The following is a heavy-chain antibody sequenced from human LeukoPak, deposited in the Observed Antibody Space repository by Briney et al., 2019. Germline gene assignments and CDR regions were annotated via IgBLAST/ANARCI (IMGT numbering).Heavy chain of an antibody. CDR1: GGSFSGYY. CDR2: INHSGST. D-gene: IGHD2-2*01. V-gene: IGHV4-34*01. J-gene: IGHJ2*01. CDR3: ASYAKDIVVLPAASIYWYFDL. Sequence: PSESLSLTCAVYGGSFSGYYWSWIRQPPGKGLEWIGEINHSGSTNYNPSLKSRVTISVDTPKNQFSLKLSSVTAADTAVYYCASYAKDIVVLPAASIYWYFDLWGRGTLVTVSS.